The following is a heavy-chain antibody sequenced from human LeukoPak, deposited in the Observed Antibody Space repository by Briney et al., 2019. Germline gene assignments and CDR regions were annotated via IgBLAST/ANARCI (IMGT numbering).Heavy chain of an antibody. D-gene: IGHD3-10*01. Sequence: GGSLRLSCAASGFTVSGNYMSWVRQAPGKGLEWVSAIYSGGSTYYADSVKGRFTISRDNSKNTLYLQMNSLRAEDTAMYYCARDPVDGSGSPYEGYWGQGTLVTVSS. V-gene: IGHV3-53*01. CDR3: ARDPVDGSGSPYEGY. CDR1: GFTVSGNY. J-gene: IGHJ4*02. CDR2: IYSGGST.